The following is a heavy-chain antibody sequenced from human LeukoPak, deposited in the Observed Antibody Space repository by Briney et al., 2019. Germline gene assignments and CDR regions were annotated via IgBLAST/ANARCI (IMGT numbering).Heavy chain of an antibody. CDR1: GGSFSGYY. CDR3: ARRGGDYEIDP. J-gene: IGHJ5*02. V-gene: IGHV4-34*01. D-gene: IGHD3-10*01. CDR2: INHSGST. Sequence: SSETLSLTCAVYGGSFSGYYWSWIRQPPGKGLEWIGEINHSGSTNYNPSLKSRVTISVDTSKNQFSLKLSSVTAADTAVYYCARRGGDYEIDPWGQGTLVTVSS.